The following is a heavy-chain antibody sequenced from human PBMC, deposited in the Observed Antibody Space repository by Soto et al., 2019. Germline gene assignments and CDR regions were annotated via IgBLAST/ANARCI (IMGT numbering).Heavy chain of an antibody. D-gene: IGHD6-19*01. CDR3: ARDSSGWKNFGMDV. V-gene: IGHV4-61*03. Sequence: QVQLQESGPGLVKPSETLALTCTVSGGSVSSGSYYWSWIRQPPGKGLEWIGYIYYTGSTNSNPSLKSRVTTSVDTSKNHWSLELSSVTAADTAVYYCARDSSGWKNFGMDVWGQGPTVTVSS. J-gene: IGHJ6*02. CDR2: IYYTGST. CDR1: GGSVSSGSYY.